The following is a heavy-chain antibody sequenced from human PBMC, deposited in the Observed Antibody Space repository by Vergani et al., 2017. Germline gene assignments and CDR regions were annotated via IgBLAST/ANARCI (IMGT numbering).Heavy chain of an antibody. V-gene: IGHV1-2*02. CDR3: ARDLPVIQLWLHLDY. CDR2: INPNSGAT. Sequence: QVQLVQSGAEVKKPGASVKVSCKASGYTFTGYYMHWVRQAPGQGLEWMGWINPNSGATKYAQNLQGRVTMSRDTSISIAYMELSRLRSDDTAVYYCARDLPVIQLWLHLDYWGQGTLVTVSS. J-gene: IGHJ4*02. CDR1: GYTFTGYY. D-gene: IGHD5-18*01.